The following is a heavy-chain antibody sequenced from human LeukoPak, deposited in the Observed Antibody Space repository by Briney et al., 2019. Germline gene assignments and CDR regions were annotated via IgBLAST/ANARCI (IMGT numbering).Heavy chain of an antibody. CDR1: GYTFNGYD. J-gene: IGHJ4*02. D-gene: IGHD1-26*01. CDR3: TRGSLSGSSRDY. CDR2: MNPNTGDT. Sequence: ASVRVSCKASGYTFNGYDINWVRQATGQGPEWMGWMNPNTGDTGYAQKFQGRVTMTRNTSIDTAYMELSGLKSEDTAVYYCTRGSLSGSSRDYWGQGTLVTVSS. V-gene: IGHV1-8*01.